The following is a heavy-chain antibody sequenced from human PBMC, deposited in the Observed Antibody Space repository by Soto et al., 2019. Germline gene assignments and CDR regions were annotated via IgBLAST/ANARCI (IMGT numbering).Heavy chain of an antibody. CDR2: IYFRGNT. J-gene: IGHJ3*02. CDR3: AREGGSCGSGGYLIRGAFDI. Sequence: PSETLSLTCSVSGDSISTIDYYWTWIRQHPGKGLEWIGNIYFRGNTYYSPSLESRLTISLDTSKNQFSLKLTSVTAADTAVYYCAREGGSCGSGGYLIRGAFDIWGQGTVVTVSS. CDR1: GDSISTIDYY. D-gene: IGHD3-22*01. V-gene: IGHV4-31*03.